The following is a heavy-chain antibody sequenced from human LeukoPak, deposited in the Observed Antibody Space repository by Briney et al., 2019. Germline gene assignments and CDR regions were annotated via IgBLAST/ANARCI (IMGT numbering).Heavy chain of an antibody. CDR3: AKDVPSGSYYPYYLDY. Sequence: GGSLRLSCAASGFTFSSYAMSWVRQAPGKGLEWVSAISGSGGSTYYADSVKGRFTISRDNSKNTLYLQMNSLRAEDTAVYYCAKDVPSGSYYPYYLDYWGQGTLVTVSS. V-gene: IGHV3-23*01. D-gene: IGHD1-26*01. J-gene: IGHJ4*02. CDR2: ISGSGGST. CDR1: GFTFSSYA.